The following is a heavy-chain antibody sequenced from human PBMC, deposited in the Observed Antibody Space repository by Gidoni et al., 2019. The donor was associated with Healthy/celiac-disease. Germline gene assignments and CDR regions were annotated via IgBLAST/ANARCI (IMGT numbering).Heavy chain of an antibody. CDR1: GLPFSSYS. CDR2: ISSSSSYI. J-gene: IGHJ4*02. V-gene: IGHV3-21*01. D-gene: IGHD3-22*01. CDR3: ARDDSSGYSTDYFDY. Sequence: EVQLVESGGGLVKPGGSLRLSCAASGLPFSSYSMNWVRQAPGKGLEWVSSISSSSSYIYYADSVKGRFTISRDNAKNSLYLQMNSLRAEDTAVYYCARDDSSGYSTDYFDYWGQGTLVTVSS.